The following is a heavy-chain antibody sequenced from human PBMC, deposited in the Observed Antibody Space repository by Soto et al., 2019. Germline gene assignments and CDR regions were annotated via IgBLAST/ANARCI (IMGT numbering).Heavy chain of an antibody. CDR1: GGSISGDDLY. Sequence: SETLSLTCTVSGGSISGDDLYWSWIRQPPGKGLEWIGYIYYSGSTNYNPSLKSRVTISVDTSKNQFSLKLSSVTAADTAVYYCARALILTGYYIHDAFDIWGQGTMVTVSS. CDR3: ARALILTGYYIHDAFDI. J-gene: IGHJ3*02. D-gene: IGHD3-9*01. V-gene: IGHV4-61*08. CDR2: IYYSGST.